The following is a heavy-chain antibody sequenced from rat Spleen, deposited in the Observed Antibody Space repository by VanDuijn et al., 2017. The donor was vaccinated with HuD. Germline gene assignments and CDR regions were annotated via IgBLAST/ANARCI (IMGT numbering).Heavy chain of an antibody. J-gene: IGHJ2*01. CDR3: VRHGYTRYYFDY. V-gene: IGHV5-25*01. D-gene: IGHD1-9*01. Sequence: EVQLVESGGGLVQPGRSMKLSCAASGFTFSHYDMAWVRQAPTRGLEWVATISTTGGGTSFRDSVKGRFTISRDNARSTLYLQMDSLRSEDTATYYCVRHGYTRYYFDYWGQGVMVTVSS. CDR1: GFTFSHYD. CDR2: ISTTGGGT.